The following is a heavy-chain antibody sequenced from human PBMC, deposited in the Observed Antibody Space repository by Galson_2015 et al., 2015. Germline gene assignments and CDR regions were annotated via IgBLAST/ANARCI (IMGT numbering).Heavy chain of an antibody. Sequence: TLSLTCTVSGGSISSGGYYWSWIRQHPGKGLEWIEYIYYSGSTYYNPSLKSRVTISVDTSKNQFSLKLSSVTAADTAVYYCARGPPYGFWSGFDYWGQGTLVTVSS. D-gene: IGHD3-3*01. J-gene: IGHJ4*02. CDR3: ARGPPYGFWSGFDY. CDR2: IYYSGST. CDR1: GGSISSGGYY. V-gene: IGHV4-31*03.